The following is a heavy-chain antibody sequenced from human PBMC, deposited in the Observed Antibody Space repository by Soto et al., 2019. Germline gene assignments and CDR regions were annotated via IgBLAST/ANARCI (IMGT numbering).Heavy chain of an antibody. CDR1: GGSIRSSHW. J-gene: IGHJ5*02. CDR2: IYHSGST. D-gene: IGHD3-10*01. V-gene: IGHV4-4*02. Sequence: SETLSLTCSVSGGSIRSSHWWSWVRQPPGKGLEWIGEIYHSGSTNYNPSLKSRVTISVDKSMNQFSLKLNSVTAADTAVYYCATTMNWFDPWGQGTLVTVSS. CDR3: ATTMNWFDP.